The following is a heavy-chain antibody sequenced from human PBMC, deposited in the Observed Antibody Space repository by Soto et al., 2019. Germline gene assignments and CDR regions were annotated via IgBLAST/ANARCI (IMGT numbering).Heavy chain of an antibody. Sequence: SETLSLTCAVYGGSFSGYYRSWIRQPPGKGLEWIGEINHSGSTNYNPSLKSRVTISVDTSKNQFSLKLSSVTAADTAVYYCARAAVDYDYIWGSYRTTRWFDPWGQGTLVTVSS. CDR3: ARAAVDYDYIWGSYRTTRWFDP. D-gene: IGHD3-16*02. J-gene: IGHJ5*02. CDR2: INHSGST. V-gene: IGHV4-34*01. CDR1: GGSFSGYY.